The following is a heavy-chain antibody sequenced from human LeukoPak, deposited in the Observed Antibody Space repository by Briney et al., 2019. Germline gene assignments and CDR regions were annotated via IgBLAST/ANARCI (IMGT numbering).Heavy chain of an antibody. Sequence: SETLSLTCTVSGGSIGSYYWSWIRQPPGKGLEWIGYIYYSGSTNYNPSLKSRVTISVDTSKNQFSLKLSSVTAADTAVYYCARAYGSSGYSDYWGQGTLVTVSS. CDR3: ARAYGSSGYSDY. J-gene: IGHJ4*02. D-gene: IGHD3-22*01. V-gene: IGHV4-59*01. CDR2: IYYSGST. CDR1: GGSIGSYY.